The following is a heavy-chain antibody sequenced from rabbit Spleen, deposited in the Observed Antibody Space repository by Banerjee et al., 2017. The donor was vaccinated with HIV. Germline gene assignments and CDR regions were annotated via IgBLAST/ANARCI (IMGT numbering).Heavy chain of an antibody. V-gene: IGHV1S45*01. D-gene: IGHD3-3*01. CDR1: GFSLNSGYD. Sequence: QEQLVESGGGLVQPEGSLTLTCKASGFSLNSGYDMCWVRQAPGKGLEWIACIYAGSSGSTYYASWAKGRFTISKTSSTTVTLQMTSLTAADTASYFCARGSAYDSGDAGYAYNLWGPGTLVTVS. J-gene: IGHJ4*01. CDR2: IYAGSSGST. CDR3: ARGSAYDSGDAGYAYNL.